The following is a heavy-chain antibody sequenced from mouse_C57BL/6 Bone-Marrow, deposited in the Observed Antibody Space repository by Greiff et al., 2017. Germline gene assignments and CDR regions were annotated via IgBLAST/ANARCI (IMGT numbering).Heavy chain of an antibody. D-gene: IGHD2-4*01. CDR1: GFTFSNYW. CDR3: TGGLRQGEAMDY. J-gene: IGHJ4*01. Sequence: EVKLQESGGGLVQPGGSLKLSCVASGFTFSNYWMNWVRQSPEKGLEWVAQIRLKSDNYATHYAESVKGRFTISRDDSKSSVYLQMNNLRAEDTGIYYCTGGLRQGEAMDYWGQGTSVTVSS. CDR2: IRLKSDNYAT. V-gene: IGHV6-3*01.